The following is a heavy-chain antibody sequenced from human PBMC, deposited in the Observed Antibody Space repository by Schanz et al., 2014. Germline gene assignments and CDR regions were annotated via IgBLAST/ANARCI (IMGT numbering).Heavy chain of an antibody. Sequence: VQLVESGGGFVQPGGSLILSCSVSGFSLNTYGIHWFRQPAGKGLEWVAVIWNNGVTKYYADSVRGRFTISRDRFQNTLYLRMSSLRAEDTAVYYCARPRFDYGEVDYWGQGTLVTVSS. CDR3: ARPRFDYGEVDY. CDR2: IWNNGVTK. CDR1: GFSLNTYG. V-gene: IGHV3-33*01. J-gene: IGHJ4*02. D-gene: IGHD4-17*01.